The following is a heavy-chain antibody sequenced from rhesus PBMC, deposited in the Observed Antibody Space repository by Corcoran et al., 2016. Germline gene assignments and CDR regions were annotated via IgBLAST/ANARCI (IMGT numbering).Heavy chain of an antibody. CDR1: GFNFSSYS. D-gene: IGHD1-14*01. CDR3: AREGLCNDVVY. J-gene: IGHJ4*01. Sequence: EVQLVEPGGGLVQPGGSLRLYCAASGFNFSSYSMHWFRQAPGKGLEWVAVISYDGSKKYYADSVKDRFTISRDNSKTMLYLQMNNLKLEDTAVYYCAREGLCNDVVYWGQGVLVTVSS. V-gene: IGHV3-54*02. CDR2: ISYDGSKK.